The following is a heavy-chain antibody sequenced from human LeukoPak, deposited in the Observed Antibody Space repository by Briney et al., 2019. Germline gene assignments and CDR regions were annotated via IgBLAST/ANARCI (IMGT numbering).Heavy chain of an antibody. V-gene: IGHV1-8*03. D-gene: IGHD2-2*01. CDR3: ARQVPAARRYYYYMDV. CDR2: MNRNSGNT. Sequence: ASVKVSCKXSGYTFTSYDINWVRQSTGQGLEWMGWMNRNSGNTGYSQKFQGRVTITRNTSISTAYMELSSLRSEDTAVYYCARQVPAARRYYYYMDVWGKGTTVTVSS. CDR1: GYTFTSYD. J-gene: IGHJ6*03.